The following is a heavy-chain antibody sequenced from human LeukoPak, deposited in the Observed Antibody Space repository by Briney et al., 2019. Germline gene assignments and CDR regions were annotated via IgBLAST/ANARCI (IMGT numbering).Heavy chain of an antibody. D-gene: IGHD2-15*01. CDR2: INHSGST. V-gene: IGHV4-34*01. Sequence: SETLSLTCAVYGGSFSGYYWSWIRQPPGKGLEWIGGINHSGSTNYNPSLKSRVTISVDTSKNQFSLKLSSVTAADTAVYYCARGRTRLAAQRALDYWGQGTLVTVSS. J-gene: IGHJ4*02. CDR1: GGSFSGYY. CDR3: ARGRTRLAAQRALDY.